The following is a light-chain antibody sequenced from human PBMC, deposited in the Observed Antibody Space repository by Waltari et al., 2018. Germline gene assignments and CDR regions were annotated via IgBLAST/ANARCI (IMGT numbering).Light chain of an antibody. CDR2: DAS. Sequence: DIQFSQSPFFRYASVVSRVTIPCRASQRINSYLAWYQQKPGNAPRLLIYDASTLQSGVPSRFSGSGSGSDFTLTISSLEPEDFATYYCQQRNSYPLTFGPGTKVDIK. CDR1: QRINSY. CDR3: QQRNSYPLT. V-gene: IGKV1-9*01. J-gene: IGKJ3*01.